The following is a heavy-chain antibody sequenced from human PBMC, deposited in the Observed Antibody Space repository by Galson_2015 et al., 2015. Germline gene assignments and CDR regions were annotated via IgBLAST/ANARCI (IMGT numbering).Heavy chain of an antibody. CDR3: ATDREAKNRIVVAGQPKDY. D-gene: IGHD6-19*01. V-gene: IGHV3-30-3*01. Sequence: SLRLSCAASGFTFSTYTMDWVRQAPGKGLEWVAVISYDGSNKNYADPVKGRFTISRDNSKNTLYLQMNSLRAEDTAVYYCATDREAKNRIVVAGQPKDYWGQGTLVTVSS. J-gene: IGHJ4*02. CDR2: ISYDGSNK. CDR1: GFTFSTYT.